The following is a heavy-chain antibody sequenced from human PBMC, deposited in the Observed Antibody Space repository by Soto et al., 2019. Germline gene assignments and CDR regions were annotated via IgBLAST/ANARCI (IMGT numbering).Heavy chain of an antibody. V-gene: IGHV4-61*01. D-gene: IGHD4-4*01. Sequence: QVQLQESGPGLVKPSETLSLTCTVSGGSVSSGSYYWNWIRQPPGKGLEWIGFVYYSGSTNYNPSFKSRVTVSLDTSKNQFSLKLSSVTAADPALYYCATDSYSNLWPWGQGTLVTVSS. CDR2: VYYSGST. CDR1: GGSVSSGSYY. CDR3: ATDSYSNLWP. J-gene: IGHJ5*02.